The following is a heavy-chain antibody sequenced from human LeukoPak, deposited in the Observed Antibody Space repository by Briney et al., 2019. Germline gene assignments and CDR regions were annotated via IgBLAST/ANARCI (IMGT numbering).Heavy chain of an antibody. CDR3: ARQYGSYDY. D-gene: IGHD3-10*01. CDR1: GGSFSGHY. Sequence: SETLSLTCAVYGGSFSGHYWSWVRQPPGKGLEWIGEINHSGSTNYNPSLKSRVTISVDTSKNQFSLKRSSVTAADTAVYYCARQYGSYDYWGQGTLVTVSS. J-gene: IGHJ4*02. CDR2: INHSGST. V-gene: IGHV4-34*01.